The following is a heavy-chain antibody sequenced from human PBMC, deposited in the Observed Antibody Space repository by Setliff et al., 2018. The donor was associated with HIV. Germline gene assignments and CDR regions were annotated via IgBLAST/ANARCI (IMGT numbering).Heavy chain of an antibody. Sequence: SETLSLTCTVSGGSISNSSSYWGWIRQPPGKRLEWIGSIYYSGSTYYNPSLKSRVTISVDTSKNQFSLQLKSVSPEDTAMCYCTRGSVVVPAAEVSLDYWGQGTQVTVSS. CDR2: IYYSGST. D-gene: IGHD2-2*01. CDR1: GGSISNSSSY. CDR3: TRGSVVVPAAEVSLDY. J-gene: IGHJ4*02. V-gene: IGHV4-39*01.